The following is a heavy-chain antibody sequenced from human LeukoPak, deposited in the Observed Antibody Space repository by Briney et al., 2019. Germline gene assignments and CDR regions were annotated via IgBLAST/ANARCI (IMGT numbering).Heavy chain of an antibody. Sequence: PSETLSLTCAVYGGSFSGYYWSWIRQPPGKGLEWIGEINHSGSTNYNPSLKSRVTISVDTSKNKFSLKLSSVTAADTAVYYCAREGNGDYLRYFDYWGQGTLVTVSS. CDR2: INHSGST. V-gene: IGHV4-34*01. CDR3: AREGNGDYLRYFDY. CDR1: GGSFSGYY. D-gene: IGHD4-17*01. J-gene: IGHJ4*02.